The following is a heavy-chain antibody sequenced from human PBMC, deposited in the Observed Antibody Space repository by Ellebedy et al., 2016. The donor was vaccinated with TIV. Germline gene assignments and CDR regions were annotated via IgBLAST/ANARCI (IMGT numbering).Heavy chain of an antibody. Sequence: SGPTLVKPPQTLTLTCTFSGFSLSTSGVGVGWIRQPPGKALEWLALIYWDDDKRYSPSLKSRLTITKDTSKNQVVLTMTNMDPVDTATYYCAKIRGLGNWFDPWGQGTLVTVSS. CDR3: AKIRGLGNWFDP. CDR2: IYWDDDK. CDR1: GFSLSTSGVG. D-gene: IGHD3-10*01. V-gene: IGHV2-5*02. J-gene: IGHJ5*02.